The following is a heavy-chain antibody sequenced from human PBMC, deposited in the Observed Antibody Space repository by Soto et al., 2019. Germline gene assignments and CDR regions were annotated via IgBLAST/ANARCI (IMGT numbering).Heavy chain of an antibody. Sequence: SETLSLTCSVSSGSITTSGYYWGWIRQPPGTGLERIGGISYSGRTYYNPSLMSRLTLSVDTSKNFFSLQLTSVTAADTAVYFCARRGSRLSVAVAAFDYWSQGTLVTVSS. CDR2: ISYSGRT. V-gene: IGHV4-39*02. CDR3: ARRGSRLSVAVAAFDY. D-gene: IGHD6-19*01. CDR1: SGSITTSGYY. J-gene: IGHJ4*02.